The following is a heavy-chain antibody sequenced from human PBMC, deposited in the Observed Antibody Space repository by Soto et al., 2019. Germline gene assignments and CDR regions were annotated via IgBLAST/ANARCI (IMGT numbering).Heavy chain of an antibody. CDR3: AKGIRGLDYYGMDV. CDR2: ISGSGGST. Sequence: RGSLRLAGAASGLTFISYAMIWVRQAPGKGLEWVSAISGSGGSTYYADSVKGRFTISRDNSKNTLYLQMNSLRAEDTAVYYCAKGIRGLDYYGMDVWGQGTTVTVSS. D-gene: IGHD2-15*01. CDR1: GLTFISYA. J-gene: IGHJ6*02. V-gene: IGHV3-23*01.